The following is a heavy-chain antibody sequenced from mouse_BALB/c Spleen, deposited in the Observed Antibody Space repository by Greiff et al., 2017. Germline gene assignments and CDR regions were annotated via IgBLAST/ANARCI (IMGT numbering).Heavy chain of an antibody. V-gene: IGHV5-17*02. D-gene: IGHD1-1*01. Sequence: EVKLVESGGGLVQPGGSRKLSCAASGFTFSSFGMHWVRQAPEKGLEWVAYISSGSSTIYYADTVKGRFTISRDNPKNTLFLQMTSLRSEDTAMYYCASTVVARGYYAMDYWGQGTSVTVSS. CDR2: ISSGSSTI. J-gene: IGHJ4*01. CDR3: ASTVVARGYYAMDY. CDR1: GFTFSSFG.